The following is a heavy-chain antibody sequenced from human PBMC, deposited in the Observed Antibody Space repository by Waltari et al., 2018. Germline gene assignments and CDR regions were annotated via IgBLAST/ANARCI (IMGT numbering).Heavy chain of an antibody. CDR2: VSYSGTT. CDR3: ATYIGASVGTAAFDV. V-gene: IGHV4-39*01. Sequence: QLQLPESGPRLVRPSETLSLICRVSGVSITSNIHSWAWIRQSPGQGLGWIGTVSYSGTTYISPSLKSRVSVSRDTSKNQVSLILGSVTAADMAVYYCATYIGASVGTAAFDVWGQGTMVTVSS. D-gene: IGHD5-12*01. J-gene: IGHJ3*01. CDR1: GVSITSNIHS.